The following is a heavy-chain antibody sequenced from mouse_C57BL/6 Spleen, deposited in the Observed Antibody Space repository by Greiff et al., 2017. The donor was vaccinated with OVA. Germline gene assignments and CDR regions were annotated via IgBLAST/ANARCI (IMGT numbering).Heavy chain of an antibody. CDR3: ARDVTAVISNCFDY. V-gene: IGHV1-66*01. CDR2: IYPGSGNT. J-gene: IGHJ2*01. D-gene: IGHD1-1*01. CDR1: GYSFTSYY. Sequence: QVQLQQSGPELVKPGASVKISCKASGYSFTSYYIHWVKQRPGQGLEWIGWIYPGSGNTKYNEKFKGKATLTADTSSSTAYMQLSSLTSDGSAVYYCARDVTAVISNCFDYWGQGTTLTVSS.